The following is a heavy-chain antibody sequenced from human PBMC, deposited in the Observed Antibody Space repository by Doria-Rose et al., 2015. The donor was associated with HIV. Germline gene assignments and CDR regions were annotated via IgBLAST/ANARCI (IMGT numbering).Heavy chain of an antibody. D-gene: IGHD6-13*01. J-gene: IGHJ4*02. CDR2: MNPNSGNT. V-gene: IGHV1-8*01. Sequence: QVQLVQSGAEVKKPGASVKVSCKASGYAIMSYDINWVRQASGQGLEWMGWMNPNSGNTGYAQKFQDRVTMSRNTSISTAYMELSGLRSEDTAVYFCARGRYSSNWYGGGHWGQGTLVTVSS. CDR1: GYAIMSYD. CDR3: ARGRYSSNWYGGGH.